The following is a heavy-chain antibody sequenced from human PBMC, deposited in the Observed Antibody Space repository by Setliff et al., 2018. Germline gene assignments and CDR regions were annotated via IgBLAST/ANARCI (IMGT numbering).Heavy chain of an antibody. CDR1: GYSFSNYD. CDR3: ERLVRYCTTTSCQRTSGDDF. D-gene: IGHD2-2*01. CDR2: ISVYTGHT. Sequence: ASVKVSCKASGYSFSNYDIMWVRQAPGQGLEWMGWISVYTGHTKYAQKLQGRVTMTTDTSTTTAYMELRSLRADDTAVYYCERLVRYCTTTSCQRTSGDDFWGQGTLVTVSS. J-gene: IGHJ4*02. V-gene: IGHV1-18*01.